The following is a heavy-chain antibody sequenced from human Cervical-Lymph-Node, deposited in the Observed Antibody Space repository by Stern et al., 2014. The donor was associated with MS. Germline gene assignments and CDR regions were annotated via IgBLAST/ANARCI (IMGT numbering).Heavy chain of an antibody. D-gene: IGHD1-26*01. CDR2: IIPIFGTA. CDR3: ARGELKEGLVRGMDV. J-gene: IGHJ6*02. V-gene: IGHV1-69*01. CDR1: GGTFSSYA. Sequence: VQLAESGAEVKKPGSSVKVSCKASGGTFSSYAISWARPAPGHGLERTGGIIPIFGTANYAQKFQGRVTITADESTSTAYMELSSLRSEDTAVYYCARGELKEGLVRGMDVWGQGTTVTVSS.